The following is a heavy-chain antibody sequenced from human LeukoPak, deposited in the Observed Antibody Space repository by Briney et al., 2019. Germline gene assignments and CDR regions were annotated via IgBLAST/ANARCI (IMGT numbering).Heavy chain of an antibody. Sequence: PSETLSLTCAVSGDSISSAYSWSWIRQPPGKGLEWIGYIYHTGSTSYNPSLKTRVTISVDRSKNQFSLKLSSVTAADTAVYYCAREGGYGGNSGYNWFDPWGQGTLVTVSS. J-gene: IGHJ5*02. D-gene: IGHD4-23*01. CDR1: GDSISSAYS. V-gene: IGHV4-30-2*01. CDR3: AREGGYGGNSGYNWFDP. CDR2: IYHTGST.